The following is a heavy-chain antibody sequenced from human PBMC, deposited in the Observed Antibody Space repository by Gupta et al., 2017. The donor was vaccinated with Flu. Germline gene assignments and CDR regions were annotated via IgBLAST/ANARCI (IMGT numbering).Heavy chain of an antibody. D-gene: IGHD7-27*01. J-gene: IGHJ4*02. CDR2: IYSGGST. Sequence: IYSGGSTYYADSVKGRFTISRDNSKNTLYLQMNSLRAEDTAVYYCARLNWGNFDYWGQGTLVTVSS. V-gene: IGHV3-53*01. CDR3: ARLNWGNFDY.